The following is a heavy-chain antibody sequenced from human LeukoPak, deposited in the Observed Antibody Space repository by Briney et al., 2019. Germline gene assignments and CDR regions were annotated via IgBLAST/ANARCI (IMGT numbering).Heavy chain of an antibody. D-gene: IGHD3-3*01. Sequence: SETLSLTCTVSGYSISSGYYWGWIRRPPGKGLEWIGSIYFSGSTYYNPSLKSRVTISVDTSKNQFSLKLSSVTAADTAVYYCARENAYYDFWSGSFDYWGQGTLVTVSS. V-gene: IGHV4-38-2*02. CDR1: GYSISSGYY. CDR2: IYFSGST. J-gene: IGHJ4*02. CDR3: ARENAYYDFWSGSFDY.